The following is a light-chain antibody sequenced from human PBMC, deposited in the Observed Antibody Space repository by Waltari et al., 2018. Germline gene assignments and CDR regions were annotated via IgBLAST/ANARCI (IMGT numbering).Light chain of an antibody. Sequence: EIVLTQSPGTLSLSPGEGATLSCRASHDVNIRYLAWYQQKPGQAPRLLIYDTSTRAAGSPDRFSGSGSGRDFTLTISRLEPEDFAVYYCQQDDTLPRVTFGGGTKVEIK. CDR1: HDVNIRY. J-gene: IGKJ4*02. CDR3: QQDDTLPRVT. CDR2: DTS. V-gene: IGKV3-20*01.